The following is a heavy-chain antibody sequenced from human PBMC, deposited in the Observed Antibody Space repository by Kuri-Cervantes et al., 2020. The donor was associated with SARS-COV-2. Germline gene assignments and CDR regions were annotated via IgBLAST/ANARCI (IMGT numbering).Heavy chain of an antibody. Sequence: GSLRLSCTVSGGSISSYYWSWIRQPPGKGLEWIGSIYYSGSTYYNPSLKSRVTISVDTSKDQFSLKLSSVTAADTAVYYCARSLTIFGVVTSNWFDPWGQGTLVTVSS. V-gene: IGHV4-59*05. D-gene: IGHD3-3*01. J-gene: IGHJ5*02. CDR1: GGSISSYY. CDR3: ARSLTIFGVVTSNWFDP. CDR2: IYYSGST.